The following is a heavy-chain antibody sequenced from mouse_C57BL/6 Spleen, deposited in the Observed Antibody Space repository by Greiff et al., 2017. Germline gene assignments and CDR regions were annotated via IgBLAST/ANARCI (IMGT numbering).Heavy chain of an antibody. V-gene: IGHV1-64*01. Sequence: QVQLQQPGAELVKPGASVKLSCKASGYTFTSYWMHWVKQRPGQGLEWIGMIHPNSGSTNYNEKFKSKATLTVDKSSSTAYRQLSSLTSEDSAVYYCARDYYDYDGAMDYWGQGTSVTVSS. J-gene: IGHJ4*01. CDR2: IHPNSGST. CDR1: GYTFTSYW. D-gene: IGHD2-4*01. CDR3: ARDYYDYDGAMDY.